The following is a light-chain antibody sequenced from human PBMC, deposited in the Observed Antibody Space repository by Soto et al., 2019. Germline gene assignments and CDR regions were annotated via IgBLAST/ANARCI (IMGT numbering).Light chain of an antibody. Sequence: QSVLTQPASVSGSPGQSITISCTGTSSDVGGYNYVSWYQQHPGKAPKLMIYDVSNRPSGVSNRFSGSKSGNTASLTISGLPAEDEADYYCSSYTSSSNWVFGGGTKVTVL. J-gene: IGLJ3*02. CDR3: SSYTSSSNWV. CDR1: SSDVGGYNY. V-gene: IGLV2-14*01. CDR2: DVS.